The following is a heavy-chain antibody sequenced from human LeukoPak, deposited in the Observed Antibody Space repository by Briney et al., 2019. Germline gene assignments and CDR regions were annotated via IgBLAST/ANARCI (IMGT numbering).Heavy chain of an antibody. J-gene: IGHJ4*02. CDR3: ARDQYSSGWYYFDY. D-gene: IGHD6-19*01. CDR1: GFTFDDYG. Sequence: GGSLRLSCAASGFTFDDYGMSWVRQAPGKGLEWVSGINWNGGSTGYADSVKGRFTISRDNAKNSLYLQMNSLRAEDTAVYYCARDQYSSGWYYFDYWGQGTLVTVSS. V-gene: IGHV3-20*04. CDR2: INWNGGST.